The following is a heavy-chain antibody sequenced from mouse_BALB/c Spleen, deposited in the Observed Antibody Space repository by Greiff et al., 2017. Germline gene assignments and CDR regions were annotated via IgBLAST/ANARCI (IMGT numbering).Heavy chain of an antibody. D-gene: IGHD2-1*01. Sequence: DVMLVESGGGLVQPGGSLRLSCATSGFTFTDYYMSWVRQPPGKALEWLGFIRNKANDYTTEYSASVKGLFTISRDNSQSILYLQMNTLRAEDSATYYCARDSPYGNYFDYWGQGTTLTVSA. V-gene: IGHV7-3*02. J-gene: IGHJ2*01. CDR3: ARDSPYGNYFDY. CDR1: GFTFTDYY. CDR2: IRNKANDYTT.